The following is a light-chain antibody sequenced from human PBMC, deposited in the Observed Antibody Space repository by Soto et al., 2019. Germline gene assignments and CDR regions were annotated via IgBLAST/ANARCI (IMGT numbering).Light chain of an antibody. J-gene: IGKJ1*01. CDR3: QQYDSSPRT. CDR1: QRVSSNY. Sequence: EIVLTQSPGTLSLSPGERATLSCRASQRVSSNYLAWYQQKPGQAPRLLIYDTSSRATCIPDRFSGSGSETDFTLTISRLEPEDFAVYYCQQYDSSPRTFGQGTKVEIK. CDR2: DTS. V-gene: IGKV3-20*01.